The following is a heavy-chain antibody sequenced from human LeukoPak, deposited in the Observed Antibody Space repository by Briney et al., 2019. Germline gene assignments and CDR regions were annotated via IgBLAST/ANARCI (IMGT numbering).Heavy chain of an antibody. CDR2: INHSGNT. J-gene: IGHJ4*02. D-gene: IGHD1-26*01. Sequence: PSETLSLTCAVYGRSFSGYPWSWTRQPPGKGLEWIGEINHSGNTNYNPSLKSRVTVSVDTSKNQFSLELSSVTAADTAVYYCARGLKWDYVETRLWNYWGQGTLVTVSS. V-gene: IGHV4-34*01. CDR1: GRSFSGYP. CDR3: ARGLKWDYVETRLWNY.